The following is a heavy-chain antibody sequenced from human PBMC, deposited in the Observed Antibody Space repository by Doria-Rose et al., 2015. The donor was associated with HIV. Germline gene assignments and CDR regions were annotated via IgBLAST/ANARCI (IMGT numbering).Heavy chain of an antibody. V-gene: IGHV4-34*01. Sequence: GGSLSGFYWSRVRQPPGKGLEWIGEFNPSGGTNYSTSLKSRVTISVDTSKNQFSLKLTSVTAADTAVYYCVRGWGRWFNNWGQGTQVTVSS. CDR1: GGSLSGFY. CDR3: VRGWGRWFNN. J-gene: IGHJ4*02. D-gene: IGHD3-16*01. CDR2: FNPSGGT.